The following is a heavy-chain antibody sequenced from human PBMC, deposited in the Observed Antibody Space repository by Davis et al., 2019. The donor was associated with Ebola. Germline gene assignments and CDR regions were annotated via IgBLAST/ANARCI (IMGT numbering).Heavy chain of an antibody. Sequence: SLTPPCQRPAYSFTSYWTGWVRQMPGKGREWMGTTYPVDPNTRDRPSFQGQVTISADKSNSTAYLQWSSLKASDTAMNYCSSGGSYLGFGYWGQGTLVTVSS. CDR2: TYPVDPNT. CDR3: SSGGSYLGFGY. J-gene: IGHJ4*02. D-gene: IGHD1-26*01. CDR1: AYSFTSYW. V-gene: IGHV5-51*01.